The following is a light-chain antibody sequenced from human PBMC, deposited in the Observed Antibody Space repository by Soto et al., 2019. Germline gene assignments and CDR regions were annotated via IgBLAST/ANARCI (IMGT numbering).Light chain of an antibody. Sequence: ETLMTQFPSTLSVSPGDRATLSCRASQYIASRLAWYQQKLGQTPRLLIFAASTMATGIPARFSGSESGTEFTLTISGLQSDDSAVYYCQQYNNYPPTFGGGTKLEI. CDR3: QQYNNYPPT. CDR1: QYIASR. V-gene: IGKV3-15*01. CDR2: AAS. J-gene: IGKJ4*01.